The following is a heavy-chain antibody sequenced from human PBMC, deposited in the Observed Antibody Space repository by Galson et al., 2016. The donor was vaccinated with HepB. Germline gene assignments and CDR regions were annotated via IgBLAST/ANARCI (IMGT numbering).Heavy chain of an antibody. Sequence: SLRLSCAASGFTFSYYTMNWVRQAPGQGLEWVSSISNSGAYIYYADSVKGRFTISRDNANNSLYLEMSTLRAEDTAVYYCAGDQWMVPHDASEIWGQGTMVTVS. CDR3: AGDQWMVPHDASEI. D-gene: IGHD6-19*01. J-gene: IGHJ3*02. CDR2: ISNSGAYI. CDR1: GFTFSYYT. V-gene: IGHV3-21*01.